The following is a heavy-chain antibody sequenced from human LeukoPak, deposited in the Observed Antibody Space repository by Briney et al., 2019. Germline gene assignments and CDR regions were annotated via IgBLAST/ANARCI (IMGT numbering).Heavy chain of an antibody. J-gene: IGHJ4*02. CDR3: ARARGSFRPYYFDY. CDR2: ISSNGGST. CDR1: GFSFSSYA. D-gene: IGHD1-26*01. V-gene: IGHV3-64*01. Sequence: PGGSLRLSCAASGFSFSSYAMHWVRQAPGKGLEYFSAISSNGGSTYYANSVKDRFTISRDDSKNALYLQMGSLRAEDMAVYYCARARGSFRPYYFDYWGQGTLVTVSS.